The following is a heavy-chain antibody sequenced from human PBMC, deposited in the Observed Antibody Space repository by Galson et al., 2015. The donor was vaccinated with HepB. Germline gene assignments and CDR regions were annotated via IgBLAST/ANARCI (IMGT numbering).Heavy chain of an antibody. CDR3: AKITRAYWAHYYYGLGV. V-gene: IGHV3-30*04. CDR1: GFTFSSYV. D-gene: IGHD2-21*01. J-gene: IGHJ6*02. CDR2: ISYDRINK. Sequence: SLRLSCAASGFTFSSYVMHWVRQAPGKGLEWVAVISYDRINKYYADSVKGRFTISRDNSKNTLFLQMNSLRAEDTAVYFCAKITRAYWAHYYYGLGVWGQGTTVTVSS.